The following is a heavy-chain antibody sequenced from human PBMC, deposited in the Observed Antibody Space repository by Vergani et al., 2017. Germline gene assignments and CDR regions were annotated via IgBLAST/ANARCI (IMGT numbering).Heavy chain of an antibody. D-gene: IGHD3-9*01. CDR2: VYWNDDE. V-gene: IGHV2-5*01. CDR3: VHRLGYFDWDGAFDV. Sequence: QITLRESGPTLAKPTQTLTLTCTFSGFSLTTGGAGVGWIRQPPGRALEWLAFVYWNDDERYSPALKSRVTITKDTSKNDVILTMASMDTVDTATYYCVHRLGYFDWDGAFDVWGPGTMVTVSS. CDR1: GFSLTTGGAG. J-gene: IGHJ3*01.